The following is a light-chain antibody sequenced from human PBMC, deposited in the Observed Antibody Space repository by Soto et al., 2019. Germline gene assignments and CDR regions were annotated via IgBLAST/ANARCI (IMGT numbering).Light chain of an antibody. Sequence: EIVLTQSPGTLSLSPVERATLSCRASQSVTSRYLAWYQQRPGQAPRLLIYGASSQATGIPDRFSGRGSEADFTPTITRLEPEDFLMYYCEQYGRSPLTFGQGTEVELK. CDR3: EQYGRSPLT. V-gene: IGKV3-20*01. CDR2: GAS. CDR1: QSVTSRY. J-gene: IGKJ1*01.